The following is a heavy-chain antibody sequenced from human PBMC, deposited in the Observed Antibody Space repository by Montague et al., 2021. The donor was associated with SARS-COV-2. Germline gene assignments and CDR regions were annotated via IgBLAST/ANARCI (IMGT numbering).Heavy chain of an antibody. J-gene: IGHJ6*02. Sequence: SETLSLTCAVSGHPIASSSWWSWVRQSPGNGLEWIGEIYHSGKTNYNPSLKSRLTMSVDKSKNQFSLKLTSVTAADTAVYYCARGVGIPSSTPQYYYYGIDDWGQGTTVTVSS. CDR2: IYHSGKT. CDR1: GHPIASSSW. D-gene: IGHD2-2*01. V-gene: IGHV4-4*02. CDR3: ARGVGIPSSTPQYYYYGIDD.